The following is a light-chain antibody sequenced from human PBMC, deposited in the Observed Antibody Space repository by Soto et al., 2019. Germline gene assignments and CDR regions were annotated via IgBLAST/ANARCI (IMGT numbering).Light chain of an antibody. Sequence: QLVLTQSPSASASLGASVKLTCTLTSGHGSYAIAWHQQQPEKGPRYLMKVNGDGSHSKGDGIPDRFSGSSSGAERYLTISSLQSEDEADYYCQTWGTGVQLFGGGTKLTVL. CDR1: SGHGSYA. CDR3: QTWGTGVQL. J-gene: IGLJ2*01. CDR2: VNGDGSH. V-gene: IGLV4-69*01.